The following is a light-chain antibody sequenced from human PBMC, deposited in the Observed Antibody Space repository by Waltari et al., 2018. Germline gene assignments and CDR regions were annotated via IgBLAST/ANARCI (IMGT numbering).Light chain of an antibody. J-gene: IGLJ2*01. Sequence: QSALTQPPSASGSPGQSVTISCTGTSSDVGGYDYVSWYQQHPGKAPKLMIYGINKRPSGVPNRFPGSRSGNTASLTVSGLRPEDEADYYCSSYAGSNRVIFGGGTKLTVL. CDR3: SSYAGSNRVI. V-gene: IGLV2-8*01. CDR2: GIN. CDR1: SSDVGGYDY.